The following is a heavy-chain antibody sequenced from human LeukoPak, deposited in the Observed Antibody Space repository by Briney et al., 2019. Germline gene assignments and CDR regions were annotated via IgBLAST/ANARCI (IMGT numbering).Heavy chain of an antibody. V-gene: IGHV4-39*01. CDR3: ARHRGHDYGDYQCYYYMDV. J-gene: IGHJ6*03. D-gene: IGHD4-17*01. CDR1: GGSISSSSYY. Sequence: SETLSLTCTVSGGSISSSSYYWGWIRQPPGKGLEWIGSIYYSGSTYYNPSLKSRITISVDTSKNQFSLKLTSVTAADTAVYYCARHRGHDYGDYQCYYYMDVWGKGTTVTVSS. CDR2: IYYSGST.